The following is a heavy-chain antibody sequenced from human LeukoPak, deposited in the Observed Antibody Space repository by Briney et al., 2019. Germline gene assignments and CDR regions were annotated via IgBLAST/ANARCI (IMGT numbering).Heavy chain of an antibody. J-gene: IGHJ4*02. CDR1: GGSISSYY. D-gene: IGHD6-13*01. Sequence: SETLSLTCTVSGGSISSYYWSWIRQPPGKGLEWIGYIYYSGSTNYNPSLKSRVTISVDTSKNQFSLKLSSVTAADTAVYYCARHEAAAGTGYWGQGTLVTVS. V-gene: IGHV4-59*08. CDR2: IYYSGST. CDR3: ARHEAAAGTGY.